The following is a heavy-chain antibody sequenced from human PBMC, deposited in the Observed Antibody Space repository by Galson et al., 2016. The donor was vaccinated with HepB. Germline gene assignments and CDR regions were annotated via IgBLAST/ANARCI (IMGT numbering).Heavy chain of an antibody. CDR2: IYFSGST. CDR1: GGSISSSSYY. CDR3: ARLVGTMVRGVRNWFDP. Sequence: ETLSLTCNVSGGSISSSSYYWGWIRQPPGRGLEWIGSIYFSGSTYYNPSLKSRVSMSVDTSKNEFSLKLSSVTAADTAVYYCARLVGTMVRGVRNWFDPWGQGTLITVSS. J-gene: IGHJ5*02. D-gene: IGHD3-10*01. V-gene: IGHV4-39*01.